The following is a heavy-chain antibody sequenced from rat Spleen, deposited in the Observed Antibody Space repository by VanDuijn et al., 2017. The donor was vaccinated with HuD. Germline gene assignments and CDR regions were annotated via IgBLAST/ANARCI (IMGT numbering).Heavy chain of an antibody. V-gene: IGHV5-25*01. J-gene: IGHJ1*01. CDR2: ISTGGGNT. CDR1: GFTFSNYD. D-gene: IGHD3-4*01. CDR3: TRDREPHWYFDF. Sequence: EVQLVESGGDLVQPGGSLKLSCAASGFTFSNYDMAWVRQAPTKGLEWIASISTGGGNTYYRDSVKGRFTISRDNAKSTLYLQMNSLRSEDTATYYCTRDREPHWYFDFWGPGTMVTVSS.